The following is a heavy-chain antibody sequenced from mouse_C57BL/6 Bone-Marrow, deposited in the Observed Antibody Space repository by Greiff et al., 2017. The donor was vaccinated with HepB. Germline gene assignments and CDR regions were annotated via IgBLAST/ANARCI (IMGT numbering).Heavy chain of an antibody. Sequence: EVHLVESGEGLVKPGGSLKLSCAASGFTFSSYAMSWVRQTPEKRLEWVAYISSGGDYIYYADTVKGRFTISRDNARNTLYLQMSSPKSEDTAMYYCTREGHWFAYWGQGTLVTVSA. CDR3: TREGHWFAY. CDR1: GFTFSSYA. V-gene: IGHV5-9-1*02. D-gene: IGHD3-3*01. CDR2: ISSGGDYI. J-gene: IGHJ3*01.